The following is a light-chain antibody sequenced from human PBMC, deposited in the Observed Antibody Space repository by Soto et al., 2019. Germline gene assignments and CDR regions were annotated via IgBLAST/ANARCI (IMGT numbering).Light chain of an antibody. CDR3: QSYDSSLSGYV. J-gene: IGLJ1*01. CDR2: DNI. CDR1: GSNIGPNY. V-gene: IGLV1-40*01. Sequence: QSVLTQPPSASGTPGQRVTMSCSGSGSNIGPNYVYWFQQLPGTAPKLLIYDNINRPSGVPDRFSGSKSGTSASLAITGLQAEDEADYYCQSYDSSLSGYVFGTGTKVTVL.